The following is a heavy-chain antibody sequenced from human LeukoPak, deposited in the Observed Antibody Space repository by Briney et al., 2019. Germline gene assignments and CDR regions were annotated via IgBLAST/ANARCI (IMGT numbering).Heavy chain of an antibody. Sequence: VASVKVSCKASGGTFSSYAISWVRQAPGQGLEWMGGIIPIFGTANYAQKLQGRVTITADESTSTAYMELSSLRSEEPAVYYCPNSGYSYGLHYMDVWGKGTTVTISS. D-gene: IGHD5-18*01. CDR1: GGTFSSYA. CDR3: PNSGYSYGLHYMDV. J-gene: IGHJ6*03. CDR2: IIPIFGTA. V-gene: IGHV1-69*13.